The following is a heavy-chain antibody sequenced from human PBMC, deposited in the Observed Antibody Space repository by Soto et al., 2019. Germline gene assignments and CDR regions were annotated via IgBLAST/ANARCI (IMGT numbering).Heavy chain of an antibody. CDR1: GYSFTGYY. CDR2: INPNSGGT. V-gene: IGHV1-2*02. D-gene: IGHD6-13*01. J-gene: IGHJ5*02. CDR3: ARGHVRIAAAGNWFDP. Sequence: GASVKVSCKACGYSFTGYYMHWVRQAPGQGLEWMGWINPNSGGTNYAQKFQGRVTMTRDTSISTAYMELSRLRSDDTAVYYCARGHVRIAAAGNWFDPWGQGTLVTVSS.